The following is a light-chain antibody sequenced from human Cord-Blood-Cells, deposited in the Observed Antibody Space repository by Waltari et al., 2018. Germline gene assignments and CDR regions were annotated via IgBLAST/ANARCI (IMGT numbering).Light chain of an antibody. J-gene: IGLJ2*01. CDR1: SSDVGGDTY. CDR3: SSYTSSSTVV. Sequence: QSALTQPASVSGSPGQSLTIPCTGTSSDVGGDTYVSWYQQHPGKAPKLMIYDVSNRPSGVSNRFSGSKAGNTASLTISGLQAEDEADYYCSSYTSSSTVVFGGGTKLTVL. V-gene: IGLV2-14*01. CDR2: DVS.